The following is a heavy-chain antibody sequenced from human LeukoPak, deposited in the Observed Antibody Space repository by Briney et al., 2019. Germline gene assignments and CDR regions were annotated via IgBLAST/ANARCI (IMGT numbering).Heavy chain of an antibody. CDR1: GFTFSSYA. V-gene: IGHV3-30*04. CDR2: ISYDGSNK. CDR3: ARDSRFYGSGSQLDY. D-gene: IGHD3-10*01. J-gene: IGHJ4*02. Sequence: GGSLRLSCAASGFTFSSYAMHWVRQAPGKGLEWVAVISYDGSNKYYADSVKGRFTISRDNSKNTLYLQMNSLRAEDTAVYYCARDSRFYGSGSQLDYWGQGTLVTVSS.